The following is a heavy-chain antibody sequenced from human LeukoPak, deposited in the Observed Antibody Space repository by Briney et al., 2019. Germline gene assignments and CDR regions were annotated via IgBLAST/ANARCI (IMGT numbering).Heavy chain of an antibody. CDR2: IYTSGST. Sequence: PSETLSLTCTVSGGSISSGSYYWSWIRQPAGKGLEWIGRIYTSGSTDYNPSLKSRVTISVDTSKNQFSLKLSSVTAADTAVYYCARGGAVAGAIDYWGQGTLVTVSS. V-gene: IGHV4-61*02. CDR3: ARGGAVAGAIDY. J-gene: IGHJ4*02. D-gene: IGHD6-19*01. CDR1: GGSISSGSYY.